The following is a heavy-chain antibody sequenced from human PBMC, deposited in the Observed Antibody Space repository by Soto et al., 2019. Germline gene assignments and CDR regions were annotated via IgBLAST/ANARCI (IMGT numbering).Heavy chain of an antibody. Sequence: GGSLRLSCAASGFTFSSYGMHWVRQAPGKGLEWVAVISYDGSNKYYADSVKGRFTISRDNSKNTLYLQMNSLRAEDTAVYYCAKGHGYGYLLYYFDYWGQGTLVTVSS. CDR2: ISYDGSNK. V-gene: IGHV3-30*18. CDR3: AKGHGYGYLLYYFDY. CDR1: GFTFSSYG. D-gene: IGHD5-18*01. J-gene: IGHJ4*02.